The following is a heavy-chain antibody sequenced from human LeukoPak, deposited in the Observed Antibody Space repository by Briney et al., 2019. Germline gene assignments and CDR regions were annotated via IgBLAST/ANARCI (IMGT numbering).Heavy chain of an antibody. D-gene: IGHD1-26*01. V-gene: IGHV4-4*07. Sequence: SETLSLTCTVSGDSISSYYWTWVRQPGGKGMDWHGRISTSGSTNYNPSLKSRVTMSLDTSNNQFSLKLSSVTAADTAVYHCARGGSGSYSAFDIWGQGTMVTVSS. CDR2: ISTSGST. CDR1: GDSISSYY. CDR3: ARGGSGSYSAFDI. J-gene: IGHJ3*02.